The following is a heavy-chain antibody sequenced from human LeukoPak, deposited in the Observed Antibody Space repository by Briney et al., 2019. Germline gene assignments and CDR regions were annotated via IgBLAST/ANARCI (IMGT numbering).Heavy chain of an antibody. Sequence: GGSLRLSCAASGFTFSSYSMNWARQAPGKGLEWVSSISSSSSYIYYADSVKGRFTISRDNAKNSLYLQMNSLRAEDTAVYYCAREGFYYDSSGYYYWGQGTLVTVSS. CDR1: GFTFSSYS. CDR3: AREGFYYDSSGYYY. D-gene: IGHD3-22*01. J-gene: IGHJ4*02. V-gene: IGHV3-21*01. CDR2: ISSSSSYI.